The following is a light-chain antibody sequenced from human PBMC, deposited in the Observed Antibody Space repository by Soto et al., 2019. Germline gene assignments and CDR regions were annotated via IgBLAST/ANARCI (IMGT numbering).Light chain of an antibody. CDR1: QGLVYSDGNTY. CDR3: LQGTHWPPYT. CDR2: RVS. J-gene: IGKJ2*01. V-gene: IGKV2-30*01. Sequence: DVVMTQSPLTLSVTLGQPASISCRSSQGLVYSDGNTYLNWFQQRPGQSPRRLIYRVSDRDSGVPDRFSGSGSGTDFTLEISRVEAEDVGIYYCLQGTHWPPYTFGQGTKLEIK.